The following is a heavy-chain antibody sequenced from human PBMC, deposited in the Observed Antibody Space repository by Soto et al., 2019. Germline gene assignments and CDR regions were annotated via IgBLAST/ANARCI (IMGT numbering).Heavy chain of an antibody. CDR2: ISAHNGNT. Sequence: QVHLVQSVAEVKKPGASVKVSCKGSGYCFTTYGLTWVRQAPGQGLEWMAWISAHNGNTNYAQKLQGRVTVTRDTSTSTAYMELRSLRSDVTAVYYCARRRYGDYWGQGALVTVYS. J-gene: IGHJ4*02. CDR3: ARRRYGDY. D-gene: IGHD1-1*01. CDR1: GYCFTTYG. V-gene: IGHV1-18*01.